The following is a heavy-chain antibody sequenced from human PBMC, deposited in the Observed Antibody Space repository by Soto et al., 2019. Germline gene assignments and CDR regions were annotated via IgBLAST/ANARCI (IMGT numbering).Heavy chain of an antibody. J-gene: IGHJ6*02. CDR2: ISWDDDK. D-gene: IGHD3-22*01. Sequence: QITLKESGPTLVKPTQTLTLTCTFSGFSLSSWGVGVTWIRQPTGKALEWLAFISWDDDKRYRPSLKSRLTITKDTYKIQVVLTMTNMDPVDTATYYCAHSYDNRGYPFPHNGLDVWGQGTMVTVSS. CDR3: AHSYDNRGYPFPHNGLDV. V-gene: IGHV2-5*02. CDR1: GFSLSSWGVG.